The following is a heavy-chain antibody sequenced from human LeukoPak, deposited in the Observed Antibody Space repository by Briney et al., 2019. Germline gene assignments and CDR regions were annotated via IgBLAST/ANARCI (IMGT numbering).Heavy chain of an antibody. Sequence: KPGGSLRLSCAASGFTFSGYYWSWIRQPPGKGLEWIGEIYHSGSTNYNPSLKSRVNISVDTSKNQFSLKLSSVTAADTAVYYCARVVRFLEWLLSSDYYYYMDVWGKGTTVTVSS. CDR1: GFTFSGYY. J-gene: IGHJ6*03. D-gene: IGHD3-3*01. V-gene: IGHV4-34*01. CDR3: ARVVRFLEWLLSSDYYYYMDV. CDR2: IYHSGST.